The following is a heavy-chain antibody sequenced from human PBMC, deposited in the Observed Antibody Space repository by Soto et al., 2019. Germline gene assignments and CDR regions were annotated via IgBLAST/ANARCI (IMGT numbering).Heavy chain of an antibody. J-gene: IGHJ6*02. CDR3: AKVSNYRYYYDMDV. CDR1: GFTFSSYA. V-gene: IGHV3-23*01. D-gene: IGHD4-4*01. Sequence: PGGSLRLSCAASGFTFSSYAMSWVRQAPGKGLEWVSAISGSGCSTYYADSVKGRFTISRDSSKNTLYLQMNSLRAEDTAVYYCAKVSNYRYYYDMDVWGQGTTVTVSS. CDR2: ISGSGCST.